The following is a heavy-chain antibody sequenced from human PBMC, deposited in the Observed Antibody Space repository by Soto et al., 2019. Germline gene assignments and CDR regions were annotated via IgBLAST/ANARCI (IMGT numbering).Heavy chain of an antibody. Sequence: ASVKVSCKASGSTFSSYAISWVRQAPGQGLEWMGGIIPIFGTANYAQKLQGRVTITADESTSTAYMELSSLRSEDTAVYYCARSPYRPYGKMNIAAAGFDYWGQGTLVTVSS. CDR1: GSTFSSYA. J-gene: IGHJ4*02. CDR2: IIPIFGTA. CDR3: ARSPYRPYGKMNIAAAGFDY. V-gene: IGHV1-69*13. D-gene: IGHD6-13*01.